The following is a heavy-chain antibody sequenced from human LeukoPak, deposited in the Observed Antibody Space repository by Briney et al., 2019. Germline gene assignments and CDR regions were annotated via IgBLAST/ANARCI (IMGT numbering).Heavy chain of an antibody. CDR1: GGSLSSYY. V-gene: IGHV4-59*01. CDR3: ARDVGSSSWYETDY. Sequence: SETLSLTCTVSGGSLSSYYWSWIRQPPGKGLEWIGYIYYSGSTNYNPSLKSRVTISVDTSKNQFSLKLSSVTAADTAVYYCARDVGSSSWYETDYWGQGTLVTVSS. D-gene: IGHD6-13*01. CDR2: IYYSGST. J-gene: IGHJ4*02.